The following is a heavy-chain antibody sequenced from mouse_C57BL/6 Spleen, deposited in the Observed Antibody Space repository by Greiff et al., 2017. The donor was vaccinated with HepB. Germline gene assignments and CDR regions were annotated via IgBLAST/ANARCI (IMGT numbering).Heavy chain of an antibody. J-gene: IGHJ3*01. CDR3: AGQTAQATGFAY. CDR1: GYTFTSYW. V-gene: IGHV1-50*01. Sequence: QVQLKQPGAELVKPGASVKLSCKASGYTFTSYWMQWVKQRPGQGLEWIGEIDPSDSYTNYNQKFKGKATLTVDTSSSTAYMQLSNLTSEDSAVYYCAGQTAQATGFAYWGQGTLVTVSA. D-gene: IGHD3-2*02. CDR2: IDPSDSYT.